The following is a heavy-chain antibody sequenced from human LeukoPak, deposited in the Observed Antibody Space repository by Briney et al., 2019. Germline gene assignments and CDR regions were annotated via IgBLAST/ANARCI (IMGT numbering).Heavy chain of an antibody. CDR3: AREYQLTYYYGSGSPGYYMDV. Sequence: GGSLRLSCAASGFTFSDYYMSWIRQAPGKGLEWVSYISSSGSTIYYADSVKGRFTISRDNAKNSLYLQMNSLRAEDTAVYYCAREYQLTYYYGSGSPGYYMDVWGKGTTVTVSS. CDR1: GFTFSDYY. V-gene: IGHV3-11*01. CDR2: ISSSGSTI. J-gene: IGHJ6*03. D-gene: IGHD3-10*01.